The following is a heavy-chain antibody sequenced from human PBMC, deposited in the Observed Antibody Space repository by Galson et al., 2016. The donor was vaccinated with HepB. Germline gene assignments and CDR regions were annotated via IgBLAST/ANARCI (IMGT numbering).Heavy chain of an antibody. Sequence: QSGAEVKKPGESLKISCKVSGYYFTAYWIGWVRQMPGKGLEWMGMILPGNSDTRYSQSFQGQLTLSVDKSTTTAYLQWSSLKASDTAMYYCARRDHDGLDVWGQGTMVTVSS. D-gene: IGHD1-14*01. CDR3: ARRDHDGLDV. CDR1: GYYFTAYW. CDR2: ILPGNSDT. V-gene: IGHV5-51*01. J-gene: IGHJ3*01.